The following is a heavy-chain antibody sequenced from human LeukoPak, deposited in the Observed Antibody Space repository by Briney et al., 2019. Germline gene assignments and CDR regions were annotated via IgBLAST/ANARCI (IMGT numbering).Heavy chain of an antibody. CDR3: ARDAPYCGGDCYAFDY. CDR2: ISSSGSYI. J-gene: IGHJ4*02. V-gene: IGHV3-21*01. CDR1: GFTFSSYS. Sequence: GGSLRLSCAASGFTFSSYSMNWVRQAPGKGLEWVSSISSSGSYIYYADSVKGRFTISRDNAKNSLYLQMNSLRAEDTAVYYCARDAPYCGGDCYAFDYWGQGTLVTVSS. D-gene: IGHD2-21*01.